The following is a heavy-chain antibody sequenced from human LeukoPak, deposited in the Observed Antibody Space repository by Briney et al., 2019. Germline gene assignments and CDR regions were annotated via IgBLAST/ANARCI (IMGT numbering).Heavy chain of an antibody. D-gene: IGHD6-19*01. V-gene: IGHV3-7*01. Sequence: GGSLRLSCAASGFTFSSYWMSWVRQAPGKGLEWVANIKQDGSEKYYVDSVKGRFTISRDNAKNSLYLQMNSLRAEDTAVYYCARPPHSSCWYFGYWGQGTLVTVSS. CDR2: IKQDGSEK. CDR3: ARPPHSSCWYFGY. J-gene: IGHJ4*02. CDR1: GFTFSSYW.